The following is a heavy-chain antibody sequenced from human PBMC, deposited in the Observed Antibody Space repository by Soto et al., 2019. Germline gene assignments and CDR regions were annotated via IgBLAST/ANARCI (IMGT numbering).Heavy chain of an antibody. V-gene: IGHV4-59*08. CDR1: GGSISSYY. CDR2: IYYSGST. Sequence: PSETLSLTCTVSGGSISSYYWSWIRQPPGKGLEWIGYIYYSGSTNYNPSLKSRVTISVDTSKNQFSLKLSSVTAADTAVYYCARLAYPTYYYGSGSSYFDYWGQGTLVTVS. D-gene: IGHD3-10*01. CDR3: ARLAYPTYYYGSGSSYFDY. J-gene: IGHJ4*02.